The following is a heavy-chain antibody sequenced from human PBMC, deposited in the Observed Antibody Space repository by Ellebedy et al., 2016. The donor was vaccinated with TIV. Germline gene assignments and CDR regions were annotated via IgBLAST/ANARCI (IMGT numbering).Heavy chain of an antibody. Sequence: GGSLRLSCAASGFTFSTYNMHWVRQAPGKGLEWVAVIWYDGSDTQYADSVKGRFTMSRDNSKNMVYLQMNSLRAEDTGLYYCARDGVRPFFYYGMDVWGQGTTVSVSS. D-gene: IGHD3-10*01. V-gene: IGHV3-33*08. CDR1: GFTFSTYN. CDR3: ARDGVRPFFYYGMDV. J-gene: IGHJ6*02. CDR2: IWYDGSDT.